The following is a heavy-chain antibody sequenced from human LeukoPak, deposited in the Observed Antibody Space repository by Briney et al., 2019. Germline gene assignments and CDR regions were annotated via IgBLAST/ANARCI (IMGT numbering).Heavy chain of an antibody. CDR2: ITWDGTRT. CDR1: GFTFDDYS. J-gene: IGHJ4*02. V-gene: IGHV3-43*01. D-gene: IGHD3-22*01. Sequence: GGSLRLSCAASGFTFDDYSMHWGRQAPGKGLEWVSLITWDGTRTYYADSVKGRFSISRDNSKNSLYLQMNSLRTEDTALYYCTKETTMIVGGQYFDYWGQGTLVTVSS. CDR3: TKETTMIVGGQYFDY.